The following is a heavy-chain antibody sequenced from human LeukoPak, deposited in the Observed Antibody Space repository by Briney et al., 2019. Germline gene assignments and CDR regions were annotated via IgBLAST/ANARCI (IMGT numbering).Heavy chain of an antibody. CDR2: ISHDGNNK. D-gene: IGHD3-16*01. J-gene: IGHJ4*02. CDR1: GFPFSDYG. Sequence: GRSLRLSCAASGFPFSDYGMYWVRQAPGKGLEWLAVISHDGNNKYYADSEKGRITISRDNSMYTLYLQMNSLRAEDTAVYYCAKVRWGSDNALDSWGQGTLVTGSS. V-gene: IGHV3-30*18. CDR3: AKVRWGSDNALDS.